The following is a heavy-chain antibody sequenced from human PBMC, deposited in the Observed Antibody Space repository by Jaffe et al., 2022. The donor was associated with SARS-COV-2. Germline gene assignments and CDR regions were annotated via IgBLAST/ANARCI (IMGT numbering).Heavy chain of an antibody. CDR3: AKVGCSGGNCYRVYGLDV. V-gene: IGHV3-23*05. D-gene: IGHD2-15*01. CDR2: IDYSGSDT. CDR1: GFTFSSHA. Sequence: EMQLVESGGGLVQPGGSLRLSCAASGFTFSSHAMSWVRQAPGKGLEWVSVIDYSGSDTSYADSVKGRFLISRDNSKNTVYLHMNSLRAEDTAVFFCAKVGCSGGNCYRVYGLDVWGQGTTVTVSS. J-gene: IGHJ6*02.